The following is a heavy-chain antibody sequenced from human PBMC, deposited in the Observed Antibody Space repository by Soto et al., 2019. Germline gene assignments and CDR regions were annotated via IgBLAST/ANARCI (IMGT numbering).Heavy chain of an antibody. V-gene: IGHV1-69*06. CDR3: ARVRVIRGVIPSHFGI. D-gene: IGHD3-10*01. Sequence: QDHLAQSGAEVKKPGSSVTVSCKASGGTFNSYGISWVRQAPGQGLDWMGVIIPLYGTVNYAQKFQGRVSITADKSTSTADMDLSSLRSDDTAVYYCARVRVIRGVIPSHFGIWGQGTLVTVSS. CDR1: GGTFNSYG. CDR2: IIPLYGTV. J-gene: IGHJ4*02.